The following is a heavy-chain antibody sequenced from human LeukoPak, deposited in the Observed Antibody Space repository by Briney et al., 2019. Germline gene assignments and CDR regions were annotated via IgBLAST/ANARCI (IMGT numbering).Heavy chain of an antibody. J-gene: IGHJ4*02. CDR1: GFTFSSYA. CDR2: ISYDGSNK. CDR3: ARDRQQLVRGGWYYFDY. V-gene: IGHV3-30*04. Sequence: GGSLRLSCAASGFTFSSYAIHGVRAAPGKGLEWVAVISYDGSNKYYADSVKGRFTISRDNSKNTLYLQMKSVRAEDTAVYYCARDRQQLVRGGWYYFDYWGQGTLVTVSS. D-gene: IGHD6-13*01.